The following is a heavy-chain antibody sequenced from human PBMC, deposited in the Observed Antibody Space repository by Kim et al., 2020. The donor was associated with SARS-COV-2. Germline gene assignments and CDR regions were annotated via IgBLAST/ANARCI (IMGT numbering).Heavy chain of an antibody. D-gene: IGHD6-13*01. V-gene: IGHV4-59*13. CDR3: ARDKGIIAAAGDAFDI. CDR1: GGSISSYY. CDR2: IYYSGST. Sequence: SETLSLTCTVSGGSISSYYWSWIRQPPGKGLEWIGYIYYSGSTNYNPSLKSRVTISVDTSKNQFSLKLSSVTAADTAVYYCARDKGIIAAAGDAFDIWGQGTMVTVSS. J-gene: IGHJ3*02.